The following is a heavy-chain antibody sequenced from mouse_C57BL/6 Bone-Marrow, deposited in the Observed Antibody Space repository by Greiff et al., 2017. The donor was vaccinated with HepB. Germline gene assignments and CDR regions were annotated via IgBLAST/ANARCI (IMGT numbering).Heavy chain of an antibody. CDR3: ANYYYGSSEDYFDY. J-gene: IGHJ2*01. CDR1: GYSFTDYN. V-gene: IGHV1-39*01. CDR2: INPNYGTT. Sequence: EVQLQQSGPELVKPGASVKISCKASGYSFTDYNMNWVKQSNGKSLEWIGVINPNYGTTSYNQKFKGKATLTVDQSSSTAYMQLNSLTSEDSAVYYCANYYYGSSEDYFDYWGQGTTLTVSS. D-gene: IGHD1-1*01.